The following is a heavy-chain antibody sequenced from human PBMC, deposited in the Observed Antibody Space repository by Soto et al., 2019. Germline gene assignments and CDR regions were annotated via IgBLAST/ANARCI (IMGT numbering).Heavy chain of an antibody. CDR3: ARVGLGYDSSGYIFQYYFDY. V-gene: IGHV1-69*13. Sequence: ASVKVSCKASGGTFSSYAISWVRQAPGQGLEWMGGIIPIFGTANYAQKFQGRVTITADESTSTAYMELSSLRSEDTAVYYCARVGLGYDSSGYIFQYYFDYWGQGTLVTVSS. CDR1: GGTFSSYA. CDR2: IIPIFGTA. D-gene: IGHD3-22*01. J-gene: IGHJ4*02.